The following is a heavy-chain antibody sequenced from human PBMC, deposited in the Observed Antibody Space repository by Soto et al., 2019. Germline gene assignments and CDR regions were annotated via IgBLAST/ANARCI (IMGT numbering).Heavy chain of an antibody. V-gene: IGHV3-23*01. Sequence: PRGSLRLSCAASGFKFINYAMSWVRQAPGKGLEWVSLISATGGGTYYADSVKGRFTISRDNSHNTLYLQVHSLTAEDTAVYYCAKDRRAGGNSAFYFDFWGQGAQVTVSS. CDR2: ISATGGGT. J-gene: IGHJ4*02. CDR1: GFKFINYA. CDR3: AKDRRAGGNSAFYFDF. D-gene: IGHD3-16*01.